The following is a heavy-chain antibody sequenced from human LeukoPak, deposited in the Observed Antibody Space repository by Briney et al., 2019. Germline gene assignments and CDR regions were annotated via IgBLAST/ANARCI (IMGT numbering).Heavy chain of an antibody. V-gene: IGHV1-46*01. CDR2: INPSGGST. D-gene: IGHD3-3*01. CDR1: GYTFTIYY. J-gene: IGHJ5*02. CDR3: ARDFTTYNWFDR. Sequence: ASVKVSCKASGYTFTIYYMHWVRQAPGQGLEWMGIINPSGGSTSYAQKFQGRVTMTRDTSTSTVYMELSSLRSEDTAVYYCARDFTTYNWFDRWGQGTRVTVSS.